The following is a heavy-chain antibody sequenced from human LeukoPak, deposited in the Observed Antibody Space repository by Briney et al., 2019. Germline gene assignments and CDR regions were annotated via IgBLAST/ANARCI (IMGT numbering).Heavy chain of an antibody. Sequence: GGSPRLSCAASGFKFDDYAMHWVRQAPGKGLEWVSGISWNSDIIAYADSVKGRFTISRDNAKNSLYLQMNSLRPEDMAFYYCAKGYTITFGGVVVGFDYWGQGVLVTVS. CDR3: AKGYTITFGGVVVGFDY. J-gene: IGHJ4*02. CDR2: ISWNSDII. D-gene: IGHD3-16*02. V-gene: IGHV3-9*03. CDR1: GFKFDDYA.